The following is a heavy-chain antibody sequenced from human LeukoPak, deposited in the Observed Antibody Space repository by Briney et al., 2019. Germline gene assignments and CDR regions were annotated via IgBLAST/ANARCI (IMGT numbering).Heavy chain of an antibody. CDR1: GFTFSSYW. CDR3: ARDLNVVGATEVFDY. J-gene: IGHJ4*02. CDR2: INQDQNEI. D-gene: IGHD1-26*01. Sequence: GGSLRLSCAASGFTFSSYWMTWVRQAPGKGLEWVASINQDQNEIHYVDSVKGRFTISRDNAKNSLYLQMNSLRAEDTAVYYCARDLNVVGATEVFDYWGQGTLVTVSS. V-gene: IGHV3-7*01.